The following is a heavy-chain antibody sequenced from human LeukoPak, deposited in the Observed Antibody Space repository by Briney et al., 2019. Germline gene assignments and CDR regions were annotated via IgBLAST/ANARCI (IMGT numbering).Heavy chain of an antibody. V-gene: IGHV4-31*03. J-gene: IGHJ4*02. CDR2: IYYSGGT. Sequence: SQTLSLTCTVSGGSISSGGYYWSWIRQHPGKGLEWIGYIYYSGGTYYNPSLKSRVTISVDTSKNQFSLKLSSVTAADTAVYYCARGVLGFSSGHYNDYWGQGTLVTVSS. CDR3: ARGVLGFSSGHYNDY. CDR1: GGSISSGGYY. D-gene: IGHD6-19*01.